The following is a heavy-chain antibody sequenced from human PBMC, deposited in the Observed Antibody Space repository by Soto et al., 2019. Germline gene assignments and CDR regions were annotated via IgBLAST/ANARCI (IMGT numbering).Heavy chain of an antibody. Sequence: QVTLKESGPVLVQATETLTLTCNVSGFSLTNVQKGVAWIRQPPGKALEWLAHILSDVEQSYKSSLKKRLTISQDTSKRQVVLVMTNVEPVDTAPYYCARISGRFGASHFDFWGQGSSVIVSS. CDR1: GFSLTNVQKG. CDR2: ILSDVEQ. J-gene: IGHJ4*02. CDR3: ARISGRFGASHFDF. D-gene: IGHD3-10*01. V-gene: IGHV2-26*01.